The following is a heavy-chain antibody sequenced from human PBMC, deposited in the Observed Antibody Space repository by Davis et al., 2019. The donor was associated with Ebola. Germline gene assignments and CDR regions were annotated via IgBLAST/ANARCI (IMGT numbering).Heavy chain of an antibody. CDR1: GGSIRSGHW. CDR3: ARSVAADGNLDY. Sequence: PGGSLRLSCGVSGGSIRSGHWWRWVRQPPGKGLEWIGEIYHAGNTNYNASLKSRVTISVDTSKNQFSLKLTSVTAADAAVYYCARSVAADGNLDYWGQGTLVTVSS. V-gene: IGHV4-4*02. D-gene: IGHD6-13*01. J-gene: IGHJ4*02. CDR2: IYHAGNT.